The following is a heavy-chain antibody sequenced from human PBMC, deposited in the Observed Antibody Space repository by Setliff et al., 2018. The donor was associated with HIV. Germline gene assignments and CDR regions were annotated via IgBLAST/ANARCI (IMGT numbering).Heavy chain of an antibody. V-gene: IGHV3-21*01. D-gene: IGHD3-9*01. J-gene: IGHJ4*02. CDR1: GFTFSSYS. CDR2: ISSSSSYI. Sequence: GGSLRLSCAASGFTFSSYSMNWVRQAPGKGLEWVSSISSSSSYIYYADSVKGRFTISRDNAKNSLYLQMNSLRAEDTAVYYCARDPLSRGAFDPPGAPDYWGQGTLVTVS. CDR3: ARDPLSRGAFDPPGAPDY.